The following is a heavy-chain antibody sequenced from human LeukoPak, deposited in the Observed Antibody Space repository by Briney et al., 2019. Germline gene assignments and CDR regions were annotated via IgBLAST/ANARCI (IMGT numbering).Heavy chain of an antibody. J-gene: IGHJ5*02. Sequence: GASVKVSCKASGYTFTSYDINWVRQSTGQGLEWMGWMNPNSGNTGYAQKFQGRVTMTRNTSISTAYMELSSLRSEDTAVYYCARVGKVGATRRYGFDPWGQGTLVTVSS. CDR3: ARVGKVGATRRYGFDP. CDR2: MNPNSGNT. V-gene: IGHV1-8*01. D-gene: IGHD1-26*01. CDR1: GYTFTSYD.